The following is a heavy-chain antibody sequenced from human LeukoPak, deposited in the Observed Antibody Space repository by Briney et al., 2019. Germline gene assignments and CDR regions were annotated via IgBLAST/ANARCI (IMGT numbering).Heavy chain of an antibody. CDR3: ARDHGSGQESWFDP. D-gene: IGHD6-19*01. V-gene: IGHV1-2*02. J-gene: IGHJ5*02. Sequence: ASVKVSCKASGYTFTGYYMHWVRQAPGQGLEWMGWINPNSGGTNYAQKFQGRVTMTRDTSISTAYVELSRLRSDDTAVYYCARDHGSGQESWFDPWGQGTLVTVSS. CDR1: GYTFTGYY. CDR2: INPNSGGT.